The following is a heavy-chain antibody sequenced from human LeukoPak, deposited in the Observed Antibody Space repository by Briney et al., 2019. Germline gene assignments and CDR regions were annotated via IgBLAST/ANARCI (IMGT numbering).Heavy chain of an antibody. Sequence: PGGSLRLSCAASGFPFSLYAVNWVREAPRKGLGWVYDINDDSSDIHYADSVKGRFSISRDNSKNTLYLQLSSLRAEDTAVYYCAKDTFQPGLIDTWGQGTLVTVSS. CDR1: GFPFSLYA. CDR3: AKDTFQPGLIDT. J-gene: IGHJ1*01. CDR2: INDDSSDI. V-gene: IGHV3-21*05. D-gene: IGHD2-2*01.